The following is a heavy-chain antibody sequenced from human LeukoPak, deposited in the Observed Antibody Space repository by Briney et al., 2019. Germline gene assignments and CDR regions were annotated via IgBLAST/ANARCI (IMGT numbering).Heavy chain of an antibody. CDR2: IGTRSNPI. Sequence: PGRSLRLSCAASGLSFSDFYMSWIRQAPGMGLEWISYIGTRSNPIYDAESVKGRFTISRDDAKNSLYLQMNSLRDEDTAVYFCAREARGSGRDFDYWGQGILVTVSS. V-gene: IGHV3-11*01. D-gene: IGHD1-26*01. J-gene: IGHJ4*02. CDR1: GLSFSDFY. CDR3: AREARGSGRDFDY.